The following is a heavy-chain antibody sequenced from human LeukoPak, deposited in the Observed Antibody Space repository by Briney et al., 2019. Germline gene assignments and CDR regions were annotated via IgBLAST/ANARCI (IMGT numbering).Heavy chain of an antibody. D-gene: IGHD4-11*01. Sequence: SSETLSLTCTLSGGSISSYYWSWIRQPPGKGLEWIGYIYHRGSTYYNLSLKSRVTISVDRSKNQFSLKLSSVTAADTAVYYCARVGVAYSNFPYYYYYYMDVWGKGTTVTFSS. CDR2: IYHRGST. J-gene: IGHJ6*03. CDR3: ARVGVAYSNFPYYYYYYMDV. V-gene: IGHV4-59*12. CDR1: GGSISSYY.